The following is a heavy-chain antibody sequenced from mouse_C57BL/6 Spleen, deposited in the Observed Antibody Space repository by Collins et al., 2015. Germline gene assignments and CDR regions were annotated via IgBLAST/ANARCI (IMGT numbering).Heavy chain of an antibody. V-gene: IGHV1-53*01. D-gene: IGHD2-3*01. J-gene: IGHJ2*01. CDR3: TRSYDGF. CDR1: GYTFTNYW. Sequence: QVQLQQPGTEVVKPGASVKLSCKASGYTFTNYWVHWVKQRPGQGLEWIGNIHPSNGRTNYNEKFKSRATLTVDKSSSTAYMQLSSLTSEDSAVYYCTRSYDGFWGQGTTLTVSS. CDR2: IHPSNGRT.